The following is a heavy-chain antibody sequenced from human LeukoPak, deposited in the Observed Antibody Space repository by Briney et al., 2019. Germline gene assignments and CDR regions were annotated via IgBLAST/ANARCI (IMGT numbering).Heavy chain of an antibody. CDR3: AKDDQHYGDYPGWFDP. Sequence: GRSLRLSCVASGVTFSIYGMHWVRQAPGQGLEWVAVISYDGSNKYYADSVKGRFTISRDNSKNTLYLQMNSLRAEDTAVYYCAKDDQHYGDYPGWFDPWGQGTLVTVSS. CDR1: GVTFSIYG. CDR2: ISYDGSNK. J-gene: IGHJ5*02. D-gene: IGHD4-17*01. V-gene: IGHV3-30*18.